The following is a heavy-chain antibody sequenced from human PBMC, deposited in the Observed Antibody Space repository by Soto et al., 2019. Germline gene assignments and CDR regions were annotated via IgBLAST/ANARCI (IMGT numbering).Heavy chain of an antibody. D-gene: IGHD6-13*01. V-gene: IGHV1-69*13. CDR2: IIPIFGTA. CDR1: GGTFSSYA. CDR3: VGNTYGVIAAAGTPPYYYYYGMDV. Sequence: SVKVSCKASGGTFSSYAISWVRQAPGQGLEWMGGIIPIFGTANYAQKFQGRVTITADESTSTAYMELSSLRSEDTAVYYCVGNTYGVIAAAGTPPYYYYYGMDVWGQGTTVTVSS. J-gene: IGHJ6*02.